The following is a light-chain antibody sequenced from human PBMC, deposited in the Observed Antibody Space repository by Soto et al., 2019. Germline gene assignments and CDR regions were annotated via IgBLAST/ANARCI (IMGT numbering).Light chain of an antibody. CDR1: NIGGKT. CDR2: HDT. J-gene: IGLJ1*01. CDR3: QVWASSTDLYV. Sequence: SYALTQPPSVSVAPGQTATITCGGNNIGGKTVHWYQQKPGQAPVVVVDHDTDRPSGIPERFSGSNSGNTATLTISSVEAGDEADYYCQVWASSTDLYVFGPGTKGTVL. V-gene: IGLV3-21*02.